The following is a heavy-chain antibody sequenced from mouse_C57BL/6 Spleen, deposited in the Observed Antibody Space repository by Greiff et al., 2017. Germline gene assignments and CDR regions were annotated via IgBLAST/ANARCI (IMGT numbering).Heavy chain of an antibody. CDR3: AGGGFYEGAVDY. V-gene: IGHV1-78*01. J-gene: IGHJ4*01. CDR2: IYPSDGST. D-gene: IGHD2-12*01. Sequence: VQLQQSDAELAKPGASVKLSCKVSGYTFTDHTIHWMKQRPEQGLEWIGYIYPSDGSTKYNEKFKGTAPLTADQSSSTAYMQLHSLTVEDSAVYVCAGGGFYEGAVDYWGQGTSVTVSS. CDR1: GYTFTDHT.